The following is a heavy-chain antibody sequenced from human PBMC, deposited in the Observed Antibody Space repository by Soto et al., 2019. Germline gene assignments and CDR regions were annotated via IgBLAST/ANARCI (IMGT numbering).Heavy chain of an antibody. CDR3: AREGGYFESSGSGVYHYYGVDV. V-gene: IGHV4-4*07. D-gene: IGHD3-22*01. CDR2: IYSSGST. Sequence: PSETLSLPCTVSGGPISPYYWSWIRQPAGKGLELIGRIYSSGSTNYNPPLKSRVSMSLDTARNQIALKVKAGTAAYTAVYYCAREGGYFESSGSGVYHYYGVDVWGRGTTVTVSS. CDR1: GGPISPYY. J-gene: IGHJ6*02.